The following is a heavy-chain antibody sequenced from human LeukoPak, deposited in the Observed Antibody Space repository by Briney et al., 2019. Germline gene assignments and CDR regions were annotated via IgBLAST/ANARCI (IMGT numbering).Heavy chain of an antibody. D-gene: IGHD2-15*01. J-gene: IGHJ4*02. Sequence: GGSLRLSCAASGFTFSNYGMHWVRQAPGKGLEWVAFIRYDGSNKYYADSVKGRFTISRDNSKNTLYLQMNSLRAEDTAVYYCAKDLVVAATVDRTIFDYWGQGTLVTVSS. CDR2: IRYDGSNK. V-gene: IGHV3-30*02. CDR1: GFTFSNYG. CDR3: AKDLVVAATVDRTIFDY.